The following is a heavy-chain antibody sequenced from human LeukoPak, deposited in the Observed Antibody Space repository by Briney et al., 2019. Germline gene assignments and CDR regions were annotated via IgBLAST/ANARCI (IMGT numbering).Heavy chain of an antibody. V-gene: IGHV5-51*01. J-gene: IGHJ4*02. CDR1: GYSFTSYW. D-gene: IGHD4-23*01. CDR2: IFPGDSDT. Sequence: GESLKISCKGSGYSFTSYWIGWVRQMPGKGLEWMGIIFPGDSDTRYSPSFQGQVTVSVDKSISTAYLQWSSLKASDTAIYYCARSAVDYGGQIDYWGQGTLVTVSS. CDR3: ARSAVDYGGQIDY.